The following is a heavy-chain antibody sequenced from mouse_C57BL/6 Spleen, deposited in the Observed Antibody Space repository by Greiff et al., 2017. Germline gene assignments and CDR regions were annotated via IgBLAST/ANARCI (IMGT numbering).Heavy chain of an antibody. J-gene: IGHJ1*03. Sequence: VQLKQSGPELVKPGASVKISCKASGYSFTGYYMNWVKQSPEKSLEWIGEINPSTGGTTYNQKFKATATLTVDKSSSTAYMQLKSLTSEDSAVYYCARRGSPYWYFEVWGTGTTVTVSS. CDR1: GYSFTGYY. CDR2: INPSTGGT. V-gene: IGHV1-42*01. CDR3: ARRGSPYWYFEV.